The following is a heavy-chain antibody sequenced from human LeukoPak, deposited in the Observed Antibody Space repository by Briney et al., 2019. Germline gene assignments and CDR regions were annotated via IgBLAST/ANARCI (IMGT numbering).Heavy chain of an antibody. D-gene: IGHD1-20*01. Sequence: PSETLSLTCTVSGGSFSSYDWSWIRQPPGKGLEWIGYIYYSGSTNYNPSLKSRVTISVDTSKNQFSLKLRSVTAADTAVYYCARCLRYNWNDDRFDPWGQGTLVTVSS. V-gene: IGHV4-59*08. J-gene: IGHJ5*02. CDR2: IYYSGST. CDR3: ARCLRYNWNDDRFDP. CDR1: GGSFSSYD.